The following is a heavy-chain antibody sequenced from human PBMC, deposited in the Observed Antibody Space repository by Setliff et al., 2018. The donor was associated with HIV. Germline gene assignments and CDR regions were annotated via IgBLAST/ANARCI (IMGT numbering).Heavy chain of an antibody. D-gene: IGHD2-2*01. V-gene: IGHV3-7*01. CDR2: IKQDGSEK. CDR1: GLTFSSYW. J-gene: IGHJ6*03. Sequence: PGGSLRLSCAASGLTFSSYWMSWVRQAPGKGLEWVANIKQDGSEKYYVDSVRGRFTISRDNAKNSLYLQINSLRAEDTAVYYCARATQLRSGVVDPAAKYFYYYMDVWGKGTTVTVSS. CDR3: ARATQLRSGVVDPAAKYFYYYMDV.